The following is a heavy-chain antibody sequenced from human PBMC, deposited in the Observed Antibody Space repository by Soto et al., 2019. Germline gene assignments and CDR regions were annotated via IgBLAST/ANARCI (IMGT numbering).Heavy chain of an antibody. CDR3: TTDSYSTIIIVRFDY. CDR2: IKSKTDGGTT. D-gene: IGHD3-22*01. CDR1: GFTFSNAW. V-gene: IGHV3-15*07. Sequence: PGGSLRLSCAASGFTFSNAWINWVRQAPGKGLEWVGRIKSKTDGGTTDFAEPVKGRFAISRDDSNNMVYLQMSNLKIEDTAVYYCTTDSYSTIIIVRFDYWGHGTLVTVSS. J-gene: IGHJ4*01.